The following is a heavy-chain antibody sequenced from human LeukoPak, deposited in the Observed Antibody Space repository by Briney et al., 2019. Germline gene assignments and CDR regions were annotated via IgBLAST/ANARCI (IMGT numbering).Heavy chain of an antibody. D-gene: IGHD5-18*01. J-gene: IGHJ6*03. Sequence: PSETLSLTCTVSGGSISSNAFYWGWIRQPPGKGLEWIGSVYFSGSTYYNPSLESRATVSVDTSKNQFSLKLTSVTAADTAVYYCARGGRHCTTSTCRTNSYIHRLAEKENPTGGTFADKSLDVWGTGTTVIVSS. CDR3: ARGGRHCTTSTCRTNSYIHRLAEKENPTGGTFADKSLDV. CDR1: GGSISSNAFY. V-gene: IGHV4-39*07. CDR2: VYFSGST.